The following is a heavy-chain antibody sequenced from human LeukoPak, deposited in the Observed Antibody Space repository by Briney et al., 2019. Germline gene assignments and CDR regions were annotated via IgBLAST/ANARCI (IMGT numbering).Heavy chain of an antibody. V-gene: IGHV5-51*01. Sequence: GESLKISCKGSGYTFTNYWIGWGRQMPGKGLEWMGIMYPGDSDTRYSPSFQGQVTISADKSISTAYLQWSSLKASDTAMYYCARGDYGDFRVFYTLFDYWGQGTLVTVSS. CDR3: ARGDYGDFRVFYTLFDY. CDR1: GYTFTNYW. J-gene: IGHJ4*02. CDR2: MYPGDSDT. D-gene: IGHD4-17*01.